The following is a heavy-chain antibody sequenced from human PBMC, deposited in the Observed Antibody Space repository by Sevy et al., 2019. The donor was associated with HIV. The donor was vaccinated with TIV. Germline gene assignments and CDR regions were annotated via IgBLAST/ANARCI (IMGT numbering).Heavy chain of an antibody. Sequence: ASVKVSCKTSGYTFVTYGISWVRQVPGQGPQWMGLISGNDGSTREAQIFQDRVTMTTDRTTSTSYMEVRRLRSDDTAVYYCVRDANYDSESSGYPFDDWGQGTLVTVSS. CDR2: ISGNDGST. V-gene: IGHV1-18*01. CDR1: GYTFVTYG. J-gene: IGHJ4*02. D-gene: IGHD3-22*01. CDR3: VRDANYDSESSGYPFDD.